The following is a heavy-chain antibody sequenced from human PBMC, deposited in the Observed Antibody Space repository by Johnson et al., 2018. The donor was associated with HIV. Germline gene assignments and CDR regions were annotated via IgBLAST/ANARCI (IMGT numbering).Heavy chain of an antibody. CDR1: GFTVSSNY. Sequence: QVQLVESGGGLVHPGGSLRLSCAASGFTVSSNYMNWVRQAPGKGLEWVAIISYDGSNKYYADSVKGRFTISRDNSKNTLYLQMNSLRAEDTAVYYCAREPGLVAAFDIWGQGTMVTVSS. CDR3: AREPGLVAAFDI. V-gene: IGHV3-30-3*01. D-gene: IGHD6-19*01. J-gene: IGHJ3*02. CDR2: ISYDGSNK.